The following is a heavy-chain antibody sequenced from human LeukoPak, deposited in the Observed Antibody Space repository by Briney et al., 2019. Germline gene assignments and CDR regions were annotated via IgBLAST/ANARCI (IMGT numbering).Heavy chain of an antibody. CDR1: SYSISSGYY. Sequence: SETLSLTCVVSSYSISSGYYWGWIRQPPGKGLERIGSIYHSGSTYYNPSLKSRVTISVDTSKNQFSLRLNSVTAADTAVYYCARLDCSGGSCYSGTYYFDCWGQGTLVTVSS. D-gene: IGHD2-15*01. CDR3: ARLDCSGGSCYSGTYYFDC. V-gene: IGHV4-38-2*01. J-gene: IGHJ4*02. CDR2: IYHSGST.